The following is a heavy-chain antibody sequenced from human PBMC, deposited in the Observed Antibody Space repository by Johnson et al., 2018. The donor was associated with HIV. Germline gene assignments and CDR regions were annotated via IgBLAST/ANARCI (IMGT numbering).Heavy chain of an antibody. J-gene: IGHJ3*01. CDR1: GFTLSTYA. V-gene: IGHV3-30*18. CDR3: AKDPRYKYGGAFDV. D-gene: IGHD3-16*01. CDR2: ISSDGSNK. Sequence: QMLLVESGGDMVQPGRSLRLSCVASGFTLSTYAMHWVRQAQGKGLEWVAVISSDGSNKYYADSVKGRFTISRDNSRNTLYLQVNSLRVEDTAVYYCAKDPRYKYGGAFDVWGQGTTVTVSS.